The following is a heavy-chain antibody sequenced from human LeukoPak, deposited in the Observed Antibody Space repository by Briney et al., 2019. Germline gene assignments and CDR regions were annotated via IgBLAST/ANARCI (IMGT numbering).Heavy chain of an antibody. J-gene: IGHJ3*02. D-gene: IGHD3-10*01. CDR3: ASDDPLRAFDI. Sequence: PSETLSLTCTVSGGSISSSSYYWGWIRQPPGKGLERIGSIYYSGSTYYNPSLKSRVTISVDTSKNQFSLKLSSVTAADTAVYYCASDDPLRAFDIWGQGTMVTVSS. CDR1: GGSISSSSYY. V-gene: IGHV4-39*01. CDR2: IYYSGST.